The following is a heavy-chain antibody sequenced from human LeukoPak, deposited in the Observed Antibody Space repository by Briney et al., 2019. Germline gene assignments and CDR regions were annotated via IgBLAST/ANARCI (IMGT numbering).Heavy chain of an antibody. D-gene: IGHD2-2*01. CDR2: INHSGST. V-gene: IGHV4-34*01. J-gene: IGHJ4*02. Sequence: SETLSLTCAVYGGSFSGYYWSWIRQPPGKGLKWIGEINHSGSTNYNPSLKSRVTISVDTSKNQSSVKLSSVTAADTAVYYCARHPSAYCSSTSCPEYWGQGTLVTVSS. CDR1: GGSFSGYY. CDR3: ARHPSAYCSSTSCPEY.